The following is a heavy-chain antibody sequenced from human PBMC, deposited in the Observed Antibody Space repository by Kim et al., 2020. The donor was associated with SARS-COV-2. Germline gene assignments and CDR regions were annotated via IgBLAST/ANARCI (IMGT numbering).Heavy chain of an antibody. CDR3: AKDQGY. CDR2: SGGST. V-gene: IGHV3-23*01. J-gene: IGHJ4*02. Sequence: SGGSTYYADSVKGRFTISRDNSKNTLYLQMNSLRAEDTAVYYCAKDQGYWGQGTLVTVSS.